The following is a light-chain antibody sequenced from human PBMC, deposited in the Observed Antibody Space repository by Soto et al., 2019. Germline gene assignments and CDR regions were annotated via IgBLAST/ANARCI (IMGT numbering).Light chain of an antibody. CDR2: GVY. Sequence: IQLTQSPSFLSASVGDRVTITCRASQRVSSYLNWYQQKPGKTPKLLISGVYTLESGVSSRFSGSGSTTDYTLTISSLQPEDFATYYCLQIHTFPRTFGQGPKVEVK. V-gene: IGKV1-9*01. CDR3: LQIHTFPRT. J-gene: IGKJ2*01. CDR1: QRVSSY.